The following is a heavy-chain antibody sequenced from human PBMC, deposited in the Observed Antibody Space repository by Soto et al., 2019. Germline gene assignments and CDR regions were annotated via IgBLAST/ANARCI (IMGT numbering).Heavy chain of an antibody. CDR2: ISYDGSNK. Sequence: GGSLRLSCAASGFTFSSCGMHWVRQAPGKGLEWVAVISYDGSNKYYADSVKGRFTISRDNSKNTLYLQMNSLRAEDTAVYYCAKTRRTYSGYSYGPTQQYFDYWGQGTLVTVSS. D-gene: IGHD5-18*01. CDR3: AKTRRTYSGYSYGPTQQYFDY. CDR1: GFTFSSCG. V-gene: IGHV3-30*18. J-gene: IGHJ4*02.